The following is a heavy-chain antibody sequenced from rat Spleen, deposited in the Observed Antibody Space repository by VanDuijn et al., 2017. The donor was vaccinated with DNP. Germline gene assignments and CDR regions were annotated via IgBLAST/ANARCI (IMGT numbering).Heavy chain of an antibody. CDR2: ISYVGSST. D-gene: IGHD1-9*01. J-gene: IGHJ1*01. CDR1: GFTFSNYD. Sequence: EVQLVESGGGLVQPGRSMKLSCAASGFTFSNYDMAWVRQAPKKGLEWVAAISYVGSSTYYRDSVKGRFTISRDNAKSTLYLQRDSLRSEDTATYYCARLTYYGYRYFDFWGPGTMVTVSS. V-gene: IGHV5-7*01. CDR3: ARLTYYGYRYFDF.